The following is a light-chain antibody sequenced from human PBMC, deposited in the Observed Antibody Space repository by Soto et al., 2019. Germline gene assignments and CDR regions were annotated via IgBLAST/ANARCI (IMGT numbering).Light chain of an antibody. CDR3: QQYAYWPET. J-gene: IGKJ1*01. CDR2: DAS. V-gene: IGKV3-11*01. Sequence: EIVLTQSPATLSLSPGERATLSCRASQSVSSYLAWYQQKPGQSPRLLIYDASNRATGIPARFSGSGSGTDFTLTISSLQSEDFAVYYCQQYAYWPETFGQGTKVDI. CDR1: QSVSSY.